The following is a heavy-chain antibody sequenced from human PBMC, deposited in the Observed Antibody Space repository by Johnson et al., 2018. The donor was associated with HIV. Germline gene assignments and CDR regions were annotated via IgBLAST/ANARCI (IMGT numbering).Heavy chain of an antibody. CDR2: IRYDGSNK. CDR3: AKARSLLDYGGFDAFDI. Sequence: QVQLVESGGGVVQPGGSLRPSCPASGFTFSRYGMHWVRQAPGKGLEWVAFIRYDGSNKYYADSVKGRFTISRDNSKNTLSLQMISLRAEDTAMYYCAKARSLLDYGGFDAFDIWGQGTLVIVSS. CDR1: GFTFSRYG. J-gene: IGHJ3*02. D-gene: IGHD4-23*01. V-gene: IGHV3-30*02.